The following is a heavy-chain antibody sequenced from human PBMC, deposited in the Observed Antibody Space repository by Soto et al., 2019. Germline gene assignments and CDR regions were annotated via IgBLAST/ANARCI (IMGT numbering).Heavy chain of an antibody. J-gene: IGHJ4*02. CDR3: ARNYYDGSGLFY. Sequence: KSSETLSLTCTVSGGSISSTSYHWVWIRQPPGKGLEWIGSLDYNGDTFYNPSLKSRVTISADTSKNQFSLEVNYVTAADTAVYYCARNYYDGSGLFYWGQGTVVTVSS. CDR2: LDYNGDT. V-gene: IGHV4-39*01. D-gene: IGHD3-16*01. CDR1: GGSISSTSYH.